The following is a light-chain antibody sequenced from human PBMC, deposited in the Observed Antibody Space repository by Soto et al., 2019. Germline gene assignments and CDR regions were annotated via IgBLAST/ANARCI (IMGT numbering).Light chain of an antibody. V-gene: IGLV2-23*01. CDR1: SSDAGGFNL. Sequence: QSALTQPVSVSGSPGQSITISCTGTSSDAGGFNLVSWYQQHPGKAPKLMIYEGSERPSGVSDRFSGSKSGNTASLTISGLQAAEEADYYCCSYAGSSTYVFGTGTKVTVL. CDR3: CSYAGSSTYV. J-gene: IGLJ1*01. CDR2: EGS.